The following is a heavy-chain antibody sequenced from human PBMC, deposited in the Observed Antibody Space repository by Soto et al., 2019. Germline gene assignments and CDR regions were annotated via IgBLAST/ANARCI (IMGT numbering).Heavy chain of an antibody. CDR1: GIAFTQT. J-gene: IGHJ6*02. D-gene: IGHD3-16*01. V-gene: IGHV3-21*01. Sequence: GGSLIVTWEASGIAFTQTVTSVRQAPGKGLEWVSSISYSSNFKHFADSVQGRFTISRDNTLRSVYLQMDSLRAEDTAVYYCARVSPSCNSVACYGPRVMDVLVQGTTVTVSS. CDR3: ARVSPSCNSVACYGPRVMDV. CDR2: ISYSSNFK.